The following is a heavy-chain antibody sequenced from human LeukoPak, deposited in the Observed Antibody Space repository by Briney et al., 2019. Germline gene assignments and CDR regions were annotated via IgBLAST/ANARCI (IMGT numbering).Heavy chain of an antibody. Sequence: GASVKVSCKASGGTFSSYAISWVRQAPGQGLEWMGGIIPIFGTANYAQKFQGRVTITTDESTSTAYMELSSLRSEDTAVYYCARDRGIAARTNYYYYYMDVWGKGTTVTVSS. J-gene: IGHJ6*03. V-gene: IGHV1-69*05. CDR3: ARDRGIAARTNYYYYYMDV. CDR1: GGTFSSYA. CDR2: IIPIFGTA. D-gene: IGHD6-6*01.